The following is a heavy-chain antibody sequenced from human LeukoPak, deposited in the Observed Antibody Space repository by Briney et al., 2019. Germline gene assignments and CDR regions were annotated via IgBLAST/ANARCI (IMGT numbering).Heavy chain of an antibody. Sequence: PGGSLRLSCKGSGFTFGDYAMNWVRQAPGKGLEWVGFIRSKTYGGTAEYGASVKGRSTISRDDSKGVAYLQIDSLKTGDTAFYYCIRADSSTWRGWFDPWGQGTLVTVSS. CDR1: GFTFGDYA. J-gene: IGHJ5*01. CDR3: IRADSSTWRGWFDP. CDR2: IRSKTYGGTA. V-gene: IGHV3-49*04. D-gene: IGHD6-13*01.